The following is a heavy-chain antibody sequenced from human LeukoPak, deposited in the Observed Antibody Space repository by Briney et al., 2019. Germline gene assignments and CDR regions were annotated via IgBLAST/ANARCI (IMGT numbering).Heavy chain of an antibody. V-gene: IGHV4-39*07. D-gene: IGHD2-15*01. Sequence: SETLSLTCTVSGVSISSSNSYWGWIRQPPGKGLEWIGSIYYSGNTYYNASLKSRVTISVDTSKNQFSLKLSSVTAADTAVYYCARGYCSGGSCYSYYYDNYMDVWGKGTTVTVSS. CDR1: GVSISSSNSY. J-gene: IGHJ6*03. CDR2: IYYSGNT. CDR3: ARGYCSGGSCYSYYYDNYMDV.